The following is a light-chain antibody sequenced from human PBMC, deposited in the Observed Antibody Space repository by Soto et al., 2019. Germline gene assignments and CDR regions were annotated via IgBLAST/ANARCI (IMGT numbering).Light chain of an antibody. CDR2: DAS. CDR3: QQFNNYPMYT. Sequence: AIQLTQSPSSLSASVGDRVTITCRASQGISSALAWYQQKPGKAPKLLIYDASSLESGVPSRFSGSGSGTDFTLTISSLQPEDFATYYCQQFNNYPMYTFGQGTKVDIK. J-gene: IGKJ2*01. V-gene: IGKV1D-13*01. CDR1: QGISSA.